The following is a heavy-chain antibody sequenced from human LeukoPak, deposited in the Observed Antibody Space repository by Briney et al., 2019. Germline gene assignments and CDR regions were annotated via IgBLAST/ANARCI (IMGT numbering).Heavy chain of an antibody. CDR2: IHYSGST. Sequence: SQTLSLTCTVSGGSISSGGYYWSWIRQHPGKGLEWIGYIHYSGSTYYNPSLKSRVTISVDTSKNQFSLKLSSVTAADTAVYYCARAQLWFGEGGAFDIWGQGTMVTVSS. CDR1: GGSISSGGYY. D-gene: IGHD3-10*01. J-gene: IGHJ3*02. V-gene: IGHV4-31*03. CDR3: ARAQLWFGEGGAFDI.